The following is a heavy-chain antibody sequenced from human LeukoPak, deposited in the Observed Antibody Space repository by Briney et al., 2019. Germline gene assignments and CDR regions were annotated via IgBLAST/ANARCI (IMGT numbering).Heavy chain of an antibody. CDR2: IGGSGART. D-gene: IGHD6-19*01. V-gene: IGHV3-23*01. CDR3: AKDLVSGDWYWRGFDS. J-gene: IGHJ4*02. CDR1: GFTFNNYV. Sequence: GGSLGLSCAASGFTFNNYVTSWVRQAPGKGLEWVSTIGGSGARTYYADSVRGRFTISRDNSKNTVYLQLNSLRGEDTAVYYCAKDLVSGDWYWRGFDSWGQGTLVTVSS.